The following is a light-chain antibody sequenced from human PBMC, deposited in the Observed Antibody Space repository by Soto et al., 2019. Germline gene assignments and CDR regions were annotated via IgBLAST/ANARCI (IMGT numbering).Light chain of an antibody. Sequence: VPTQAPSTRALYTGERATISCKSSQSVSSSYLAWYQQKPGQAPRLLIYGASSRATGIPDRFSGSGSGTDFTLTISRLEPEDFAVSYCQQYGISPPTFGRGTKVAI. CDR2: GAS. V-gene: IGKV3-20*01. J-gene: IGKJ4*01. CDR1: QSVSSSY. CDR3: QQYGISPPT.